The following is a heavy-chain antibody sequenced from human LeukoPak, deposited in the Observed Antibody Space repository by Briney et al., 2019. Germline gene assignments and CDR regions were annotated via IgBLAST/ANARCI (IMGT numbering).Heavy chain of an antibody. CDR3: ARGVPLGIVVVPAAGGDYYYYMDV. V-gene: IGHV4-4*07. J-gene: IGHJ6*03. Sequence: PSETLSLTCTVSGGSISSYYWSWIRQPAGKGLEWIGRIYTSGSTNYNPSLKSRVTMSVDTSKNQFSLKLSSVTAADTAVYYCARGVPLGIVVVPAAGGDYYYYMDVWGKGTTVTVSS. CDR2: IYTSGST. CDR1: GGSISSYY. D-gene: IGHD2-2*01.